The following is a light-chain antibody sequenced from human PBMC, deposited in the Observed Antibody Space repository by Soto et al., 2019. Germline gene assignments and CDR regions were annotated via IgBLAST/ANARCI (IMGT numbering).Light chain of an antibody. J-gene: IGLJ1*01. CDR3: SSYAGSSTFYV. Sequence: QSALTQPASVSGSPGQSITISCTGTSSDIGAYNYVSWYQQYPGKAPKLMIYEGSKRPSGVSNRFSGSKSGNTASLTISGLQAEDEADYYCSSYAGSSTFYVFGTGTKVTVL. V-gene: IGLV2-23*01. CDR2: EGS. CDR1: SSDIGAYNY.